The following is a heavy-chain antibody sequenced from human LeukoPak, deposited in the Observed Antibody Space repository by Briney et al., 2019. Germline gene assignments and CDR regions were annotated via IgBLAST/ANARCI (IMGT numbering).Heavy chain of an antibody. D-gene: IGHD2-21*01. Sequence: GRSLRLSCAASGFTFSSYAMHWVRQAPGKGLEWVAVISYDGSSKYYADSVKGRFTISRDNSKNTLYLQMNSLRAEDTAVYYCARTVVVTYYYGMDVWGQGTTVTVSS. CDR2: ISYDGSSK. CDR3: ARTVVVTYYYGMDV. J-gene: IGHJ6*02. V-gene: IGHV3-30-3*01. CDR1: GFTFSSYA.